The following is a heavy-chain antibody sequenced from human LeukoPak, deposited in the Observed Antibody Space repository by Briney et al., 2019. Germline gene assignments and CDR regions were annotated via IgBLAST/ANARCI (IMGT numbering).Heavy chain of an antibody. CDR1: GFTFSSYS. CDR3: ARSRDYYYGSGSFAPHDY. V-gene: IGHV3-21*01. D-gene: IGHD3-10*01. Sequence: PGGSLRLSCAASGFTFSSYSMNWVRQAPGKGLEWVSSISSSSSYIYYADSVKGRFTISRDNAKNSLCLQMNSLRAEDTAVYYCARSRDYYYGSGSFAPHDYWGQGTLVTVSS. CDR2: ISSSSSYI. J-gene: IGHJ4*02.